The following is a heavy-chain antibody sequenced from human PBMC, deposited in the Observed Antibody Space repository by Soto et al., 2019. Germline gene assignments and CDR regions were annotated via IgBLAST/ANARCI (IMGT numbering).Heavy chain of an antibody. Sequence: TVSVINEALNATGQGLEWLGWISAYNGNTNYAQKLQGRVTMTTATSTSTAYMELRSLRSDDTAVYYCVRDRGAASDFWGQGTLVTV. D-gene: IGHD6-13*01. CDR3: VRDRGAASDF. CDR1: TVSV. CDR2: ISAYNGNT. J-gene: IGHJ4*02. V-gene: IGHV1-18*01.